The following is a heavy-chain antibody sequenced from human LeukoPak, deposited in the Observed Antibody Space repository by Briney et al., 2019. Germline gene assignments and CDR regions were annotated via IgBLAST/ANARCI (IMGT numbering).Heavy chain of an antibody. J-gene: IGHJ4*02. CDR1: GFTFSSDW. CDR2: INSDGSST. CDR3: ARDPDCGGDCYSPFFDY. D-gene: IGHD2-21*02. V-gene: IGHV3-74*01. Sequence: GGSLRLSCAASGFTFSSDWMHWVRQAQGKGLVWVSRINSDGSSTSCADSVKGRFTISTDNAKNSLYLQMNSLRAEDTAVYYCARDPDCGGDCYSPFFDYWGQGTLVTVSS.